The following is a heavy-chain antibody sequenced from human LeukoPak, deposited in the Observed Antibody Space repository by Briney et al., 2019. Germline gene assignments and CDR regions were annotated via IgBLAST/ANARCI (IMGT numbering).Heavy chain of an antibody. CDR2: INPSGGST. V-gene: IGHV1-46*01. D-gene: IGHD3-3*01. Sequence: ASVKVSCTASGYTFTSYGISWVRQAPGQGLEWMGIINPSGGSTSYAQKFQGRVTMIRDTSTSTVYMELSSLRSEDTAVYYCARDTKPMYYDFWSGYYTGGRSWFDPWGQGTLVTVSS. CDR1: GYTFTSYG. CDR3: ARDTKPMYYDFWSGYYTGGRSWFDP. J-gene: IGHJ5*02.